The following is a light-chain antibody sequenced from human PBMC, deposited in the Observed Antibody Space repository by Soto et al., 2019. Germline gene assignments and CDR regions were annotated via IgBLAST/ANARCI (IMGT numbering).Light chain of an antibody. Sequence: EIVLTQSPGTLSLSPGDTATLSCRASQSISSRFLAWYQQRSGQAPRLLIYSASSRATGVPDRFSGGGSGTDFTLTIRRLEPEDFVVYYCQQYGSSPPYTFGQGTKLEI. V-gene: IGKV3-20*01. CDR3: QQYGSSPPYT. CDR2: SAS. CDR1: QSISSRF. J-gene: IGKJ2*01.